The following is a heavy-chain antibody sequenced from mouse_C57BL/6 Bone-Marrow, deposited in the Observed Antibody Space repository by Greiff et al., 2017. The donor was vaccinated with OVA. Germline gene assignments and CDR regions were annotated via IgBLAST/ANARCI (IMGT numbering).Heavy chain of an antibody. D-gene: IGHD3-2*02. CDR3: ARTKTAQATYAMDY. CDR1: GYTFTSYW. V-gene: IGHV1-72*01. CDR2: IDPNSGGT. Sequence: QVQLQQPGAELVKPGASVKLSCKASGYTFTSYWMHWVKQRPGRGLEWIGRIDPNSGGTKYNEKFTSKATLTVDKPSSTAYMQRSSLTSEDSAVYYCARTKTAQATYAMDYWGQGTAVTVSS. J-gene: IGHJ4*01.